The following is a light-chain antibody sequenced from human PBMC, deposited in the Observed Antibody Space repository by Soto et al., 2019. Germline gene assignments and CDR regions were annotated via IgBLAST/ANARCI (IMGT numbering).Light chain of an antibody. CDR1: SRDVGSYNL. CDR2: EGS. V-gene: IGLV2-23*01. J-gene: IGLJ1*01. Sequence: SVLTQPAFVSGSPGQSITISCTGTSRDVGSYNLVSWYQQHPGKAPKLMIYEGSKRPSGVSNRFSGSKSGNTASLTISGLQAEDEADYYCCSYAGSSSYVFGTGTKVTVL. CDR3: CSYAGSSSYV.